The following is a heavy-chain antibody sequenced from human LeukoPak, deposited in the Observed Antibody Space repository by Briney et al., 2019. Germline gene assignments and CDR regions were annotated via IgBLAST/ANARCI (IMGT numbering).Heavy chain of an antibody. CDR2: ISWNRDSI. D-gene: IGHD6-6*01. J-gene: IGHJ4*02. Sequence: SLRLSCVVSGFTFGDSAMHWVRQAPGKGLEWVSSISWNRDSIHYADSVKGRFTISRDNAKNSLYLQMNSLRTEDTALYYCVKASSPLLQLLSYWGQGTLVTVPS. CDR1: GFTFGDSA. V-gene: IGHV3-9*01. CDR3: VKASSPLLQLLSY.